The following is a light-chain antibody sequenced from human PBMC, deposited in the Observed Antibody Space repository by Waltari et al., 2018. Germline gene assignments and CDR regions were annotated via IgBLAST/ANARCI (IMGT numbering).Light chain of an antibody. J-gene: IGKJ4*01. CDR2: EAF. CDR1: QDIYND. V-gene: IGKV1-33*01. Sequence: DIRMTQSPSSLSASVGDRVTITCHASQDIYNDLDWYQQKPGKAPKRLIYEAFNLETGVPSRFSGSGSGTHFTLTISSLQPEDAATYYCQQYDSLPLSFGGGTKVDIK. CDR3: QQYDSLPLS.